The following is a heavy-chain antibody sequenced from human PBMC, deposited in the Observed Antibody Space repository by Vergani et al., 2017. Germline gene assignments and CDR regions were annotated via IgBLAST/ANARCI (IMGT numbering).Heavy chain of an antibody. V-gene: IGHV1-69*12. Sequence: QVQLVQPGAEVKKPGSSAKVSCKASGGTFSSYAISWVRQAPGQGLEWMGGIIPIFGTANYEQKFQGRVTITADESTSTAYMELSSLRSEDTAVYYCARDLGGYSGYGENWFDPWGQGTLVTVSS. D-gene: IGHD5-12*01. J-gene: IGHJ5*02. CDR3: ARDLGGYSGYGENWFDP. CDR2: IIPIFGTA. CDR1: GGTFSSYA.